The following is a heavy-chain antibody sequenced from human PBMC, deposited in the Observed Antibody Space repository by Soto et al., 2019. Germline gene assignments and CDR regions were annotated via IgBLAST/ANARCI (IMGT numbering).Heavy chain of an antibody. J-gene: IGHJ5*02. V-gene: IGHV3-20*04. D-gene: IGHD3-22*01. CDR2: INWNGGST. CDR3: ARTDSTGFYSWFDP. CDR1: GFTFDDYG. Sequence: PGGSLRLSCAASGFTFDDYGMSWVRQAPGKGLEWVSGINWNGGSTGYADSVKGRFTISRDNAKNSLYLQMNSLRAEDTALYYCARTDSTGFYSWFDPWGQGTLVTVSS.